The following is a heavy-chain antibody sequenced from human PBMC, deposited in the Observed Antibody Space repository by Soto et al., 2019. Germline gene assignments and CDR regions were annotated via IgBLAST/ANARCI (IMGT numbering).Heavy chain of an antibody. CDR2: IYYSGSI. Sequence: SETLSLTCTVSGGSISSGGYYWSWIRQHPGKVLEWFGFIYYSGSIYYNPSLKSRISISVDTSKNQFSLKLSSVTAADTAVYYCASQKAFDILTGYYFDSWGQGTLVTVSS. V-gene: IGHV4-31*03. J-gene: IGHJ4*02. CDR1: GGSISSGGYY. D-gene: IGHD3-9*01. CDR3: ASQKAFDILTGYYFDS.